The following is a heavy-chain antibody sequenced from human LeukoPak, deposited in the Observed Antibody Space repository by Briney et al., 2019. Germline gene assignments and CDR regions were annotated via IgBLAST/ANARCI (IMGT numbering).Heavy chain of an antibody. J-gene: IGHJ5*02. Sequence: PSETLSLTCAVSGGSISSSSYYWGWIRQPPGKGLEWIGSIYYGGSTYYNPSLKSRVTISVDTSKNQFSLKLSSVTAADTAVYYCARDGGSYYPNWFDPWGQGTLVTVSS. V-gene: IGHV4-39*07. D-gene: IGHD1-26*01. CDR3: ARDGGSYYPNWFDP. CDR1: GGSISSSSYY. CDR2: IYYGGST.